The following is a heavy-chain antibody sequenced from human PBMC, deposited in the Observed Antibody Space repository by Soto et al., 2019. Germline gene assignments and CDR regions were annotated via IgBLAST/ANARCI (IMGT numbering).Heavy chain of an antibody. Sequence: QVQLVQSGAEVKKPGASVRVSCKASGYNITCCAMHWVRQAPGQRPEWMGWFNAGDGDTKYSQNFQGRFTIIRDTSASTVYMELSSLRPEDTAVYYCARDGEDKAAAAMVYWGQGTLVTVSS. D-gene: IGHD6-13*01. V-gene: IGHV1-3*01. CDR1: GYNITCCA. J-gene: IGHJ4*02. CDR2: FNAGDGDT. CDR3: ARDGEDKAAAAMVY.